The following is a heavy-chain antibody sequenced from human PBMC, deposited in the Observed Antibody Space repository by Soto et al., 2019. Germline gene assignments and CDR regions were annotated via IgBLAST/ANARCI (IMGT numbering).Heavy chain of an antibody. V-gene: IGHV3-21*01. Sequence: GGSLRLSCAASGFTFSGFSMNWVRQAPGKGLEWVSSVTSSPSSMFYADSVKGRFTISRDDAKDSLFLQMNNLRADDTAVYYCAREADFASSGYVLDYWGLGTLVTVSS. CDR2: VTSSPSSM. CDR3: AREADFASSGYVLDY. CDR1: GFTFSGFS. D-gene: IGHD3-22*01. J-gene: IGHJ4*02.